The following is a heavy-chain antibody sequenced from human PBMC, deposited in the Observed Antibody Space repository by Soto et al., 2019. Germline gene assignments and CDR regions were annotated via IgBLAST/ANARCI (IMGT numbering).Heavy chain of an antibody. CDR3: ARCGTVTAYYYYYMDV. CDR1: GYTFTSYD. CDR2: MNPNSGNT. Sequence: GASVKVSCKASGYTFTSYDINWVRQATGQGLEWMGWMNPNSGNTGYAQKFQGRVTMTRNTSISTAYMELSSLRSEDTAVYYCARCGTVTAYYYYYMDVWGKGTTVTVSS. J-gene: IGHJ6*03. D-gene: IGHD2-21*02. V-gene: IGHV1-8*01.